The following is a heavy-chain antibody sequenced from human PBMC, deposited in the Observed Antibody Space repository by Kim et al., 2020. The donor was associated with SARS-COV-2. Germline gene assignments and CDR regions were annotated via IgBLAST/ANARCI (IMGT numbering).Heavy chain of an antibody. V-gene: IGHV4-34*01. CDR3: ASLAVAGRRSPTLPYYYYYGMDV. D-gene: IGHD6-19*01. Sequence: SETLSLTCAVYGGSFSGYYWSWIRQPPGKGLEWIGEINHSGSTNYNPSLKSRVTIAVDTSKNQFSLKLSSVTAAATAVYYCASLAVAGRRSPTLPYYYYYGMDVWGQGTTVTVSS. CDR2: INHSGST. J-gene: IGHJ6*02. CDR1: GGSFSGYY.